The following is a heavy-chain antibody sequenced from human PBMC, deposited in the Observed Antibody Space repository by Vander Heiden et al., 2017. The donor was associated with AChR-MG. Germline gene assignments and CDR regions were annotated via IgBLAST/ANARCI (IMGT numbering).Heavy chain of an antibody. CDR2: ISPIFGTA. Sequence: QVQLVQSGAEVKKPGSSVKVSCKASGGTFSSYAISWVRPAPGQGREWMGGISPIFGTANYAQKFQGRVTITADKSTSTAYMELSSLRSEDTAVYYCARELIGAERFGELSFYYYYGMDVWGQGTTVTVAS. V-gene: IGHV1-69*06. J-gene: IGHJ6*02. CDR1: GGTFSSYA. CDR3: ARELIGAERFGELSFYYYYGMDV. D-gene: IGHD3-10*01.